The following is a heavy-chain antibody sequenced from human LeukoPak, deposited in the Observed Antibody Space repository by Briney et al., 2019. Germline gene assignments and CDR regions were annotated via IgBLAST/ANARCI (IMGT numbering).Heavy chain of an antibody. D-gene: IGHD1-1*01. CDR3: ARETTGTTFDY. CDR2: IYYSGST. J-gene: IGHJ4*02. V-gene: IGHV4-30-4*08. CDR1: GGSISSGDYY. Sequence: SQTLSFTCTVSGGSISSGDYYWSWIRQPPGKGLEWIGYIYYSGSTYYNPSLKSRVTISVDTSKNQFSLKLSSVTAADTAVYYCARETTGTTFDYWGQGTLVTVSS.